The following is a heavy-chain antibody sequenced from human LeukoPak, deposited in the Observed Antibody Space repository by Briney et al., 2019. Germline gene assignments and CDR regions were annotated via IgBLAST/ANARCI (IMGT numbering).Heavy chain of an antibody. D-gene: IGHD6-13*01. CDR2: IHTSGTT. J-gene: IGHJ4*02. Sequence: NPSETLSLTCTVSGGSISSGGYHWSWIRQPAGKGLEWIGRIHTSGTTNYNSSLKSRLTISSDSSKNQFSLKLSSVTAADTAVYYCARHYGYSSSWYIPTLFDYWGQGTLVTVSS. CDR3: ARHYGYSSSWYIPTLFDY. CDR1: GGSISSGGYH. V-gene: IGHV4-61*02.